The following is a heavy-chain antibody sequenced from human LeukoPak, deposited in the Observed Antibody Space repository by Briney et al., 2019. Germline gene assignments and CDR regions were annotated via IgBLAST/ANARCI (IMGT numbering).Heavy chain of an antibody. CDR3: AKDRSSRLLWFGESGRNDAFDI. D-gene: IGHD3-10*01. Sequence: PGGSLRLSCAASGFTFSSYAMSWVRQAPGKGLEWVSAISGSGGSTYYADSVKGRFTISRDNSKNTLCLQMNSLRAEDTAVYYCAKDRSSRLLWFGESGRNDAFDIWGQGTMVTVSS. CDR1: GFTFSSYA. V-gene: IGHV3-23*01. J-gene: IGHJ3*02. CDR2: ISGSGGST.